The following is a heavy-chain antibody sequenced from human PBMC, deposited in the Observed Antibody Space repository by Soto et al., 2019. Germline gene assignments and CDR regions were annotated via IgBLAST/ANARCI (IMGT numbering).Heavy chain of an antibody. D-gene: IGHD1-26*01. CDR1: GGSFSDYY. CDR2: INHSGNT. V-gene: IGHV4-34*01. Sequence: PSETLSLTCAVYGGSFSDYYWNWIRQPPGKGLEWIGEINHSGNTIRNPSLESRVTISVDTSKKQFSLKLSSVTAADTAVYYCARVDLGVLRAFDIWGQGTMVTVSS. CDR3: ARVDLGVLRAFDI. J-gene: IGHJ3*02.